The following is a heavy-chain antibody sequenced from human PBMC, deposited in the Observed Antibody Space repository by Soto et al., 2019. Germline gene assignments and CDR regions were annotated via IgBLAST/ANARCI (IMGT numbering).Heavy chain of an antibody. D-gene: IGHD5-18*01. V-gene: IGHV3-30*18. J-gene: IGHJ4*02. CDR3: AKDLEEDTAELDY. CDR2: ISYDGSNK. Sequence: GGSLRLSCAASGFTFSSYGMHWVRQAPGKGLEWVAVISYDGSNKYYADSVKGRFTISRDNSKNTLYLQMNSLRAEDTAVYYCAKDLEEDTAELDYWGQGTLVTVSS. CDR1: GFTFSSYG.